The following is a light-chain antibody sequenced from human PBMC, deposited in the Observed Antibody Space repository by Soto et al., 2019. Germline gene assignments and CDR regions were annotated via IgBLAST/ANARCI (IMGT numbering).Light chain of an antibody. J-gene: IGKJ5*01. CDR3: HHAKSFPVS. V-gene: IGKV1D-12*01. Sequence: DNQLTQCPSSVSASLLDRVTITCGASQDIGSWFAWYQQKPGKVPKLLIYAASILQSGVPSRFSGSGPGTDFTLTINNLQPEDFATYYCHHAKSFPVSFGQGTRLEIK. CDR2: AAS. CDR1: QDIGSW.